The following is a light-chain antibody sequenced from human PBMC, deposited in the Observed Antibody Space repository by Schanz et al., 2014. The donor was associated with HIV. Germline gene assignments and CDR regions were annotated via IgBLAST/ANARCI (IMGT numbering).Light chain of an antibody. V-gene: IGLV1-40*01. CDR1: RSNIGAGYD. CDR2: GST. Sequence: QSVLTQPPSASGTPGQRVTISCTGSRSNIGAGYDVHWYQHLPGTAPKLLIYGSTNRPSGVPDRFSGSKSGTAASLAISGLQAEDEADYYCLSYDRSLSGPYLFGTGTKLTVL. CDR3: LSYDRSLSGPYL. J-gene: IGLJ1*01.